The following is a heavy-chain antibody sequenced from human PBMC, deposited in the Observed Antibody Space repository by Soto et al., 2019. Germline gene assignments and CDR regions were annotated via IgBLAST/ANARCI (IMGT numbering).Heavy chain of an antibody. CDR2: IFSTGIS. J-gene: IGHJ6*02. CDR1: DGSISGYY. V-gene: IGHV4-4*07. Sequence: SETLSLTCTVADGSISGYYWSWTRQSAGKGLEWIGRIFSTGISDKNPSFKSRVTMSLDTSKNQLVLKLRSVTAADTAVYYCARGPRGQLSGMDVWGQGTTVTVS. CDR3: ARGPRGQLSGMDV. D-gene: IGHD3-10*01.